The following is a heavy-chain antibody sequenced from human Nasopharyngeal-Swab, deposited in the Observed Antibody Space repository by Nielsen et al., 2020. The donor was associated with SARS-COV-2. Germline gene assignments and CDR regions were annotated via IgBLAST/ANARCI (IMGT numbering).Heavy chain of an antibody. D-gene: IGHD3-22*01. V-gene: IGHV1-69*02. CDR1: GYSFTSYW. CDR3: ASAMIVVGDAFDI. CDR2: IIPILGIA. Sequence: KISCKGSGYSFTSYWIGWVRQAPGQGLEWMGRIIPILGIANYAQKFQGRVTITADKSTSTAYMELSSLRSEDTAVYYCASAMIVVGDAFDIWGQGTMVTVSS. J-gene: IGHJ3*02.